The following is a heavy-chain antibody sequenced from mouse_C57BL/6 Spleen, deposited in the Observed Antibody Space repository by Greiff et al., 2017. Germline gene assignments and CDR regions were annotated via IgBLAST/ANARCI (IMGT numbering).Heavy chain of an antibody. CDR2: IYPRSGNT. J-gene: IGHJ4*01. CDR3: ARYYYGNLYYAMDY. V-gene: IGHV1-81*01. D-gene: IGHD2-1*01. Sequence: VQLQQSGAELARPGASVKLSCKASGYTFTSYGISWVKQRTGQGLEWIGEIYPRSGNTYYNEKFKGKATLTADKSSRTAYMELRSLTSEDSAVYFCARYYYGNLYYAMDYWGQGTSVTVSS. CDR1: GYTFTSYG.